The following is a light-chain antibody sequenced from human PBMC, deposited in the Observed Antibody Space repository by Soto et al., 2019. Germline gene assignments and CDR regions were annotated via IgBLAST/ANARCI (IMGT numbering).Light chain of an antibody. CDR3: QQYDSLIT. CDR1: QSVSSY. J-gene: IGKJ5*01. CDR2: DAS. Sequence: EIVLTQSPATLSLSPGERATLSCRASQSVSSYLAWYQQKPGQAPRLLIYDASNRATGIPARFSGSGSGTDFTLTISRLEPEDFAMYYCQQYDSLITFGQGTRLEIK. V-gene: IGKV3-11*01.